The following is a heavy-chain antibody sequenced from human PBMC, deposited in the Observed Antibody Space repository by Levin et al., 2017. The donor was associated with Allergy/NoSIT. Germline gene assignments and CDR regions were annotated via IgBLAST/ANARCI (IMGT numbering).Heavy chain of an antibody. D-gene: IGHD3/OR15-3a*01. CDR3: AKEGTQKTSHYFDQ. J-gene: IGHJ4*02. Sequence: GESLKISCAASGFSFSSYGMQWVRQTPDKGLEWVAVVSYDGKVKYYADSVKGRFGISRDNSENTLHLQMDSLRLEDTAVYYCAKEGTQKTSHYFDQWGLGSLVTVSS. CDR2: VSYDGKVK. CDR1: GFSFSSYG. V-gene: IGHV3-30*18.